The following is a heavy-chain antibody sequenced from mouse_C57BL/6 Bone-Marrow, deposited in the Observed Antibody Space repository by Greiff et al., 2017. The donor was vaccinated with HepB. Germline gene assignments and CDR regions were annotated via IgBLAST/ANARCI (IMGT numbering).Heavy chain of an antibody. J-gene: IGHJ2*01. CDR3: ASSGDGYAFDY. CDR1: GYTFTSYW. CDR2: IHPNSGST. D-gene: IGHD2-2*01. Sequence: QVQLQQPGAELVKPGASVKLSCTASGYTFTSYWMHWVKQRPGQGLEWIGMIHPNSGSTNYNEKFKSKATLTVDKSSSTAYMQLSSLTSEDSAVYYCASSGDGYAFDYWGQGTTLTVSS. V-gene: IGHV1-64*01.